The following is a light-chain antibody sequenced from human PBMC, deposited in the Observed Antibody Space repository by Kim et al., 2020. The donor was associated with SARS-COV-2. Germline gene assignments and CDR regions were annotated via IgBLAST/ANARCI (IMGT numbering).Light chain of an antibody. CDR2: GAS. V-gene: IGKV3-15*01. CDR3: QQYNNWPYT. CDR1: QGVSSR. Sequence: SVSPGERSTRSCRASQGVSSRLAWYQQEPGQAPRLLIYGASTRATGIPARFSGSGSGTEFTLTISSLQSEDFAVYYCQQYNNWPYTFGQGPSWRS. J-gene: IGKJ2*01.